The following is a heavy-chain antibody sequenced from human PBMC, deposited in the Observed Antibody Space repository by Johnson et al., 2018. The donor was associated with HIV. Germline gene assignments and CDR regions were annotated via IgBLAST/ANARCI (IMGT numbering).Heavy chain of an antibody. CDR3: ATSTASDAFDI. Sequence: VQLVESGGGLVQPGGSLRLSCAASGFTFSNAWMNWVRQAPGKGLEWVGRIRSKTDGGTTEYAAPVKGRFTISRDDSKNSLYLQMNSLRDEDTAVYYCATSTASDAFDIWGQGTMVTVSS. D-gene: IGHD1-1*01. CDR1: GFTFSNAW. V-gene: IGHV3-15*01. J-gene: IGHJ3*02. CDR2: IRSKTDGGTT.